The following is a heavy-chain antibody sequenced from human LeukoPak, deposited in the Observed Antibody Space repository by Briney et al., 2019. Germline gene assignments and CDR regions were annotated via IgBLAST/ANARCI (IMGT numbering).Heavy chain of an antibody. CDR1: GGSISSGGYY. D-gene: IGHD4-17*01. J-gene: IGHJ4*02. Sequence: PSQTLSLTCTVSGGSISSGGYYWSWIRQHPGKGLEWIGYIYYSGSTYYNPSLKSRVTISVDTSKNQFSLKLSSVTAADTAVYYCARGIHDYGDYGGWYYFDYWGQGTLVTVSS. CDR3: ARGIHDYGDYGGWYYFDY. V-gene: IGHV4-31*03. CDR2: IYYSGST.